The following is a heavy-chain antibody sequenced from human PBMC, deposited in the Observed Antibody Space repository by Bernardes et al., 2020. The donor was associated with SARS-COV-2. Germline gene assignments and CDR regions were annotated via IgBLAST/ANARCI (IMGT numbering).Heavy chain of an antibody. J-gene: IGHJ5*02. CDR2: ICRSGGST. D-gene: IGHD1-7*01. CDR1: GFTFSSYA. Sequence: GGSLRLSCAASGFTFSSYAMSWVRQAPGKGLEWVSVICRSGGSTYYADSVKGRFTISRDNSKNTLYLQLNSLRAEDTAVYYCAKSTGTLEGYNWFDHGGQGTLVSVSS. CDR3: AKSTGTLEGYNWFDH. V-gene: IGHV3-23*01.